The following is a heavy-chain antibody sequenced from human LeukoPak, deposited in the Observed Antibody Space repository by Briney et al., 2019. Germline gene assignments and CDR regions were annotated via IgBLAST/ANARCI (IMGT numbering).Heavy chain of an antibody. CDR1: GYTFTGYY. CDR3: ARAGGRYCSGGSCYFGY. CDR2: INPNSGGT. D-gene: IGHD2-15*01. Sequence: ASVKVSFKASGYTFTGYYMHGVRQAPGQGREGMGWINPNSGGTNYAQKFQGWVTMTRDPSISTAYMELSRLRSDDTAVYYCARAGGRYCSGGSCYFGYWGQGTLVTVSS. V-gene: IGHV1-2*04. J-gene: IGHJ4*02.